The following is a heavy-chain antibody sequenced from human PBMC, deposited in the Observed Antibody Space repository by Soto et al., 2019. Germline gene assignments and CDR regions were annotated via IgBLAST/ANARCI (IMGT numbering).Heavy chain of an antibody. Sequence: PSETLSLTCTVSGGSITINTHYWGWVRQPPGKGLEWIGSVDYTGRAYYNPSLESRVTISVDTSKSQFSLKLSSVTAADTAVYYCARRYGVYFDYWGQGTLVTVS. J-gene: IGHJ4*02. V-gene: IGHV4-39*01. CDR1: GGSITINTHY. CDR2: VDYTGRA. CDR3: ARRYGVYFDY. D-gene: IGHD4-17*01.